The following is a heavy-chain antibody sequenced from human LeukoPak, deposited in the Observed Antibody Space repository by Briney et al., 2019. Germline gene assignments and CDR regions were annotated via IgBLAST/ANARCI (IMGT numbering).Heavy chain of an antibody. V-gene: IGHV1-18*01. J-gene: IGHJ4*02. D-gene: IGHD3-16*02. CDR3: ARDRGYVWGSYRCDY. Sequence: ASVKVSCKASGYTFTSYGISWVRQAPGQGLEWMGWISAYNGNTNYAQKLQGRVTMTTDTSTSTAYMELRSLRSDDTAVYYCARDRGYVWGSYRCDYWGQGTLVTVSS. CDR2: ISAYNGNT. CDR1: GYTFTSYG.